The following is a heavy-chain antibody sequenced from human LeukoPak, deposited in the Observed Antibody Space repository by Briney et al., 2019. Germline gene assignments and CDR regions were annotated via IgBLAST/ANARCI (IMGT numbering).Heavy chain of an antibody. Sequence: ASVKVSCKASGYTFTSYDINWVRQATGQGLEWMGWMNPNSGNTGYAQKFQGRVTMTRNTSISTAYMELSSVTAADTAVYYCARDYSSSWYVSTFDYWGQGTLVTVSS. J-gene: IGHJ4*02. D-gene: IGHD6-13*01. V-gene: IGHV1-8*01. CDR1: GYTFTSYD. CDR3: ARDYSSSWYVSTFDY. CDR2: MNPNSGNT.